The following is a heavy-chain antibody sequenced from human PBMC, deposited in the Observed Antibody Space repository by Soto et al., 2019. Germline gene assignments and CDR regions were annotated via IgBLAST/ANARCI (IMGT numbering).Heavy chain of an antibody. CDR1: GFTFSSYG. J-gene: IGHJ6*02. D-gene: IGHD3-10*01. Sequence: QVQLVESGGGVVQPGRSLRLSCAASGFTFSSYGMHWVRQAPGKGLEWVAVISYDGSKEFYADSVKGRFTISRDNSKNTLYLQMKSLRAADTAVYYCAKDLRLWSKDDYYYEMDVGGQGTTVTVAS. CDR2: ISYDGSKE. CDR3: AKDLRLWSKDDYYYEMDV. V-gene: IGHV3-30*18.